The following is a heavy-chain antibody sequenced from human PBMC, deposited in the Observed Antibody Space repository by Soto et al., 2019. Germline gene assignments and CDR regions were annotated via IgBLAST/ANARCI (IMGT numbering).Heavy chain of an antibody. CDR1: GGSISSYY. V-gene: IGHV4-59*01. J-gene: IGHJ6*03. CDR3: ARARWVYCTNGVCPDYYYYYMDV. CDR2: INYSGST. D-gene: IGHD2-8*01. Sequence: QVQLQESGPGLVKPSETLSLTCTVSGGSISSYYWSWIRQPPGKGLEWFGYINYSGSTNYNPSLKSRVTISVDTAKNQFSLKLSSVNAADTAVYYCARARWVYCTNGVCPDYYYYYMDVWGKGTTVTVSS.